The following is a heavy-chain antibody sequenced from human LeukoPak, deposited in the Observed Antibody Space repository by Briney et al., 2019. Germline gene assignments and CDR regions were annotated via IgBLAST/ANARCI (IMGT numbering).Heavy chain of an antibody. CDR3: AKPKVLYYLDY. CDR2: ISYDGSNK. J-gene: IGHJ4*02. V-gene: IGHV3-30*18. CDR1: GFTFSSYG. Sequence: PGGSLRLSCAASGFTFSSYGTHWVRQAPGKGLEWGAVISYDGSNKYYADSVKGRFTISRDNSKNTLYLQMNSLRAEDTAVYYCAKPKVLYYLDYWGQGTLVTVSS.